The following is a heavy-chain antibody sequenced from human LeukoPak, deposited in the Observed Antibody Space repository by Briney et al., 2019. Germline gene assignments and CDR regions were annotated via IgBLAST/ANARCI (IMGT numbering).Heavy chain of an antibody. V-gene: IGHV1-69*04. CDR1: GGTFSSYA. J-gene: IGHJ1*01. CDR2: IIPILGIA. D-gene: IGHD5-24*01. Sequence: ASVKVSCKASGGTFSSYAISWVRQAPGQGLEWIGRIIPILGIANYAQKFQGRVTITADKSTSTAYMELSSLRSEDTAVYYCATGQKRIEMATILAEGFQHWGQGTLVTVSS. CDR3: ATGQKRIEMATILAEGFQH.